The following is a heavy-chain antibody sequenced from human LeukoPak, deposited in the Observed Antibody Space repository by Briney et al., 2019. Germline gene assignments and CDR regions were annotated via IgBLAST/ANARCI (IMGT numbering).Heavy chain of an antibody. CDR3: AKARGATYGTYYFDY. J-gene: IGHJ4*02. V-gene: IGHV3-23*01. D-gene: IGHD4/OR15-4a*01. CDR1: GFTFSSYA. Sequence: GGSLRLSCAASGFTFSSYAMNWVRQAPGKGLEWVSISGSGGYTYYADSVKGRFTISRDNSKNTLYLQMNSLRAEDTAVYYCAKARGATYGTYYFDYWGQGTMVTVSS. CDR2: ISGSGGYT.